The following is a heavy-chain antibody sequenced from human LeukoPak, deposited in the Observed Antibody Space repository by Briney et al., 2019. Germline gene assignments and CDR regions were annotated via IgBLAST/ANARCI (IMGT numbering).Heavy chain of an antibody. CDR3: ARDCSSASCYLGFDY. Sequence: GASVTVSCKASVYTFTNYYMHWVRQAPGQGHEWMGIINPSGGSTSYAQKFQGRVTMTSDTSTSTVYMELSSLRSEDTAVYYCARDCSSASCYLGFDYWGQGTLVTVSS. CDR1: VYTFTNYY. D-gene: IGHD2-2*01. V-gene: IGHV1-46*01. J-gene: IGHJ4*02. CDR2: INPSGGST.